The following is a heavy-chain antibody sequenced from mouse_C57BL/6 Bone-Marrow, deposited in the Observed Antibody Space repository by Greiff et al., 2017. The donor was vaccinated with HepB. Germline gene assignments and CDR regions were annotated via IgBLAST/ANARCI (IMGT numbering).Heavy chain of an antibody. J-gene: IGHJ4*01. V-gene: IGHV5-4*01. D-gene: IGHD2-5*01. CDR3: ARDRGYYSNYDAMDY. CDR1: GFTFSSYA. CDR2: ISDGGSYT. Sequence: VQLKESGGGLVKPGGSLKLSCAASGFTFSSYAMSWVRQTPEKRLEWVATISDGGSYTYYPDNVKGRFTISRDNAKNNLYLQMSHLKSEDTAMYYCARDRGYYSNYDAMDYWGQGTSVTVSS.